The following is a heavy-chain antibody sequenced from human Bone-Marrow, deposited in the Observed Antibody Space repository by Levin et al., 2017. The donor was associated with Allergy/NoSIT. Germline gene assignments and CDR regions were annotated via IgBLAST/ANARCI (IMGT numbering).Heavy chain of an antibody. CDR1: GFRFSTYA. CDR3: ARDHYDSSGYWSYFEY. CDR2: ISSDGTQE. J-gene: IGHJ4*02. Sequence: GESLKISCEGSGFRFSTYAIHWVRQAPGKGLEWVAIISSDGTQEDYLDSVKGRFTISRDNSKDTVYLQMNSLRAEDTAVYYCARDHYDSSGYWSYFEYWGQGTLVIVSS. D-gene: IGHD3-22*01. V-gene: IGHV3-30*03.